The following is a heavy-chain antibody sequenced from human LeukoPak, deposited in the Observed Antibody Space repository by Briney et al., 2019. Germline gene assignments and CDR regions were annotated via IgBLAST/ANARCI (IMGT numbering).Heavy chain of an antibody. V-gene: IGHV3-30*18. D-gene: IGHD4-17*01. CDR2: ISYDGSNK. CDR3: AKDDSMTTVTTKNRKVRPAPYYYYYMDV. J-gene: IGHJ6*03. CDR1: GFTFSSYG. Sequence: GGSLRLSCAASGFTFSSYGMHWVRQAPGKGLEWVAVISYDGSNKYYADSVKGRFTISRDNSKNTLYLQMNSLRAEDTAVYYCAKDDSMTTVTTKNRKVRPAPYYYYYMDVWGKGTTVTISS.